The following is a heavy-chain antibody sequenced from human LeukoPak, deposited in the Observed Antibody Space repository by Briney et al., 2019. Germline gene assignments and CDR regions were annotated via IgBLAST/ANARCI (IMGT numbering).Heavy chain of an antibody. D-gene: IGHD3-10*01. CDR3: ARSNYGSGSYVSY. V-gene: IGHV1-8*03. J-gene: IGHJ4*02. Sequence: ASVKVSCKASGYTFTSYDINWVRQATGQGLEWMGWMNPNSGNTGYAQKFQGRVTITRNTSISTAYMELSSLRSEDTAVYYCARSNYGSGSYVSYWGQGTLVTVSS. CDR1: GYTFTSYD. CDR2: MNPNSGNT.